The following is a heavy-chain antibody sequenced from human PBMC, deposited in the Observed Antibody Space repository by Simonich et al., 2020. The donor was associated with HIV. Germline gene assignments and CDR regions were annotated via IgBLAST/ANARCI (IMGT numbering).Heavy chain of an antibody. CDR1: GFTFASFD. V-gene: IGHV1-18*01. CDR3: ARGGKHNFWSGHDGFDI. D-gene: IGHD3-3*01. J-gene: IGHJ3*02. CDR2: IKAYNGNT. Sequence: QVQMVQSGAEVKKPGASVKVSCKASGFTFASFDITWVRQAPGQGLEWMGWIKAYNGNTNYAQNLQGRVTMTTDTSTSTAYMELRSLRSDDTAVYYCARGGKHNFWSGHDGFDIWGQGTMVTVSS.